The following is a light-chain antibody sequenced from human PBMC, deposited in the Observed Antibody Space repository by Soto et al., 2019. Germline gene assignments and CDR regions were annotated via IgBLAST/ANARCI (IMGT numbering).Light chain of an antibody. CDR3: QLYGGSHMFS. Sequence: EIVLTQSPGTLSLSPGEGAALSCRTSQSISSSYLAWYQQKPGQAPRLLIYAASSRATGIPDRFSGSGSGTDFTLTISRREPEDVAVYYCQLYGGSHMFSFGQGIKLEIK. CDR1: QSISSSY. J-gene: IGKJ2*01. V-gene: IGKV3-20*01. CDR2: AAS.